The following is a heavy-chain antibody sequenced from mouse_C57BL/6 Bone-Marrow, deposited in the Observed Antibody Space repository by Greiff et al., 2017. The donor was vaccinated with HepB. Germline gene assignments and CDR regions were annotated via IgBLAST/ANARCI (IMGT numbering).Heavy chain of an antibody. D-gene: IGHD1-1*01. CDR3: ARRGGSSWNYFDY. CDR2: IYPGGGYT. V-gene: IGHV1-63*01. CDR1: GYTFTNYW. Sequence: VKLMESGAELVRPGTSVKMSCKASGYTFTNYWIGWAKQRPGHGLEWIGDIYPGGGYTNYNEKFKGKATLTADKSSSTAYMQFSSLTSEDSAIYYCARRGGSSWNYFDYWGQGTTLTVSS. J-gene: IGHJ2*01.